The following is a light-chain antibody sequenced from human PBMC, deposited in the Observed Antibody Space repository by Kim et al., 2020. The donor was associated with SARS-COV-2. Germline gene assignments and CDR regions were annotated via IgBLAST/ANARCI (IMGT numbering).Light chain of an antibody. Sequence: FMLTQPHSVSESQGKTVTISCTRSSGSIATDYVQWYQQRPGGAPITVIYEDDHRPSGVPDRFSGSIDMSSNSASLTISGLKTEDEADYYCQSYDSDNQVFGGGTRLTVL. CDR1: SGSIATDY. CDR3: QSYDSDNQV. CDR2: EDD. V-gene: IGLV6-57*04. J-gene: IGLJ2*01.